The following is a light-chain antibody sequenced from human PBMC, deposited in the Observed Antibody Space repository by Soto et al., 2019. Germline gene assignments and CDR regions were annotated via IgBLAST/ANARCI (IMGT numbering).Light chain of an antibody. CDR2: DAS. Sequence: DIQVTHSPSALSACVCDIVTITCRASQSIGRWLAWYQQKPGKAPRLLIYDASTLETGVPSRFSGSGSGTGFTLTISSLQADDFATYYCQEYNGYSRTFGQGTKVDIK. V-gene: IGKV1-5*01. J-gene: IGKJ1*01. CDR3: QEYNGYSRT. CDR1: QSIGRW.